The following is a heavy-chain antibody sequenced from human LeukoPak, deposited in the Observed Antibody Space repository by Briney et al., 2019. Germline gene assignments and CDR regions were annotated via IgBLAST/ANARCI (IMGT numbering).Heavy chain of an antibody. Sequence: SETLSLTCTVSGDSISRGYYWGWVRQPPGKGLEWIGSLYHTGITYYNPSLKSRISMSVVASKNLFSLNMNSVTAADTAIYYCASDAPGLLGYWGQGTLVTVSS. CDR1: GDSISRGYY. CDR2: LYHTGIT. D-gene: IGHD2-21*02. V-gene: IGHV4-38-2*02. J-gene: IGHJ4*02. CDR3: ASDAPGLLGY.